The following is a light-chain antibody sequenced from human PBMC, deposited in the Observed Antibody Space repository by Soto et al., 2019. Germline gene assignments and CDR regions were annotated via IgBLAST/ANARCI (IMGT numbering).Light chain of an antibody. J-gene: IGKJ1*01. CDR3: QQYNSYSWT. Sequence: NKMTQSPSTLSASVGARVPITCRASQSFNTWLAWYQQKPGKAPKLLIYKTSTLESGVPSRFSGSGSGTEFTLTISSLQSDDFATYYCQQYNSYSWTFGQGTKVDIK. CDR2: KTS. CDR1: QSFNTW. V-gene: IGKV1-5*03.